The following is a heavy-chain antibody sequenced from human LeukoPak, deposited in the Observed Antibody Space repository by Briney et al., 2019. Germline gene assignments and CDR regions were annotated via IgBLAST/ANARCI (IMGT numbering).Heavy chain of an antibody. D-gene: IGHD3-16*01. V-gene: IGHV4-39*07. CDR3: ARAFRFTATNLYYFDY. CDR1: GGSISSNNYY. Sequence: SETLSLTCTVSGGSISSNNYYWGWVRQPPGKGLEWIGTIYYSGSTYSNPSLKSRVTISEDTSKNQFSLKLSSVTAADTAVYYCARAFRFTATNLYYFDYWGQGTLVTVSS. J-gene: IGHJ4*02. CDR2: IYYSGST.